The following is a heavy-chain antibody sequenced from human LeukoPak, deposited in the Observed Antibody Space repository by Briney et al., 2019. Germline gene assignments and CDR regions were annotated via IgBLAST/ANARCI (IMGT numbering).Heavy chain of an antibody. CDR2: IKQDGSEK. CDR3: ARDKDVGATLFDY. D-gene: IGHD1-26*01. CDR1: GFTFSSYW. V-gene: IGHV3-7*01. J-gene: IGHJ4*02. Sequence: PGGSLRLSCAASGFTFSSYWMSWFRQAPGKGLEWVANIKQDGSEKYYVDSVKGRFTITRDNAKNSLYLQMNSLRAEDTALYYCARDKDVGATLFDYWGQGTLVTVSS.